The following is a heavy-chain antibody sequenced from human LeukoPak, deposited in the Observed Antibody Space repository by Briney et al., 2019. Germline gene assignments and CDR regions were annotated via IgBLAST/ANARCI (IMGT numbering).Heavy chain of an antibody. D-gene: IGHD2-15*01. Sequence: GESLKISCKGSGYSFTSYWIGWVRQMPGKGLEWMGIIYPDDSDTRYSPSFQGQVTISADKSISTAYLQWSSLKASDTAMYYCARLDCSGGSCYALDYWGQGTLVTVSS. CDR1: GYSFTSYW. J-gene: IGHJ4*02. CDR2: IYPDDSDT. CDR3: ARLDCSGGSCYALDY. V-gene: IGHV5-51*01.